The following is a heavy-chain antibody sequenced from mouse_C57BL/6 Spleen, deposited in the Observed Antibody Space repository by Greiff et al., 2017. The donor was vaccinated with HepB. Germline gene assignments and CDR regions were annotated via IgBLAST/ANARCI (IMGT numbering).Heavy chain of an antibody. CDR2: IYPGDGDT. CDR1: GYAFSSYW. V-gene: IGHV1-80*01. D-gene: IGHD2-1*01. CDR3: ARIYYGNYEDY. J-gene: IGHJ2*01. Sequence: VQLQQSGAELVKPGASVKISCKASGYAFSSYWMNWVKQRPGKGLEWIGQIYPGDGDTNYNGKFKGKATLTADKSSSTAYMQLSSLTSEDSAVYFCARIYYGNYEDYWGQGTTLTVSS.